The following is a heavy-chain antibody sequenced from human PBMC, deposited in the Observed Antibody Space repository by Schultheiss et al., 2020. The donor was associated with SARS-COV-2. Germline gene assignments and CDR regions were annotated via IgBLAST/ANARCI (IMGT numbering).Heavy chain of an antibody. Sequence: GGSVRLSCKGSGYSFTSYWIGWVRQMPGKGLEWMGIIYPGDSDTRYSPSFQGQVTISADKSISTAYLQWSSLKASDTAMYYCARTGRDDAFDIWGQGTMVTVSS. CDR1: GYSFTSYW. D-gene: IGHD1-14*01. V-gene: IGHV5-51*01. CDR2: IYPGDSDT. CDR3: ARTGRDDAFDI. J-gene: IGHJ3*02.